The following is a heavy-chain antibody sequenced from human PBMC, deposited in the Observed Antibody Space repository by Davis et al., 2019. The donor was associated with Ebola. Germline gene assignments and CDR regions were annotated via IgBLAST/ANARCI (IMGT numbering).Heavy chain of an antibody. J-gene: IGHJ6*02. CDR3: ARDRGQQLESYYYYYGIDV. V-gene: IGHV3-48*02. D-gene: IGHD6-13*01. CDR2: ISSSSSTI. Sequence: GGSLRLSCAASGSVFSSYIMSWVPKAPGKGLGWFSYISSSSSTIYYADSVKVRFTISRDNAKNSLYLQMNSLRDEDTAVYYCARDRGQQLESYYYYYGIDVWGQGTTVTVTS. CDR1: GSVFSSYI.